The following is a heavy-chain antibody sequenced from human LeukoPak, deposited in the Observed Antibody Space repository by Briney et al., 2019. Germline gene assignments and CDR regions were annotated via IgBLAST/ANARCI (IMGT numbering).Heavy chain of an antibody. Sequence: GGSLRLSCAASGFTFSRSGMRWVRQAPGKGLEWVTAISYDGSKKDYADSVKGRFTISRDNSKNTLYLQMNSLRAEDTAVYYCAKDKSSTWSFDYWGQGTLVTVSS. V-gene: IGHV3-30*18. CDR2: ISYDGSKK. D-gene: IGHD6-13*01. CDR1: GFTFSRSG. CDR3: AKDKSSTWSFDY. J-gene: IGHJ4*02.